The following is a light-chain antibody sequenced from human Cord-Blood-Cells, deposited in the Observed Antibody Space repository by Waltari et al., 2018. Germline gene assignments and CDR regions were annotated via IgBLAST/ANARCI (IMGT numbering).Light chain of an antibody. CDR3: QQYYSTPRT. Sequence: DIVMTQSPDSLAVSLGERATINCKSSQSVLYSSNNKNYLAWYQQKPGQPPKLLIYWASTQESGVPDRFSGSGSGTDFTLTSSSLQAEDVAVYYCQQYYSTPRTFGQGTKVEIK. J-gene: IGKJ1*01. V-gene: IGKV4-1*01. CDR1: QSVLYSSNNKNY. CDR2: WAS.